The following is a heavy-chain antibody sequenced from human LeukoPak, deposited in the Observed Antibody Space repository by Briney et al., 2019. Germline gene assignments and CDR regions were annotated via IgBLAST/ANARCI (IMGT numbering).Heavy chain of an antibody. CDR3: ARRRDFIDY. CDR2: SSSSGSTI. J-gene: IGHJ4*02. CDR1: GFTLSDCY. V-gene: IGHV3-11*01. Sequence: GGSLRLSCAASGFTLSDCYMSWIRQAPGKGLEWVSYSSSSGSTIYYADSVKGRFATSRDNAKNSLYLQMNSLRAEDTAVYYCARRRDFIDYWGQGTLVTVSS. D-gene: IGHD3/OR15-3a*01.